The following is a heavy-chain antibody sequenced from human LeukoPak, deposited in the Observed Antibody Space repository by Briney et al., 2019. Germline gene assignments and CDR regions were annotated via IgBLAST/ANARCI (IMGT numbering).Heavy chain of an antibody. CDR2: ISCYNGDT. J-gene: IGHJ5*02. CDR1: GYPFNKFG. V-gene: IGHV1-18*01. D-gene: IGHD6-19*01. Sequence: WASMKVSCKASGYPFNKFGISWVRQAPGQGLEWMGWISCYNGDTHYAQKLQGRVTLTTDTPTTTVYMELRSLGSDDTAVYYCARDPSNTSGWKTWFDTWGQGTPVTVSS. CDR3: ARDPSNTSGWKTWFDT.